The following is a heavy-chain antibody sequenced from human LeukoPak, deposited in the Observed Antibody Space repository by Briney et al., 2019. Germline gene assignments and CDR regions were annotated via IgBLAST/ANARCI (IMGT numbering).Heavy chain of an antibody. J-gene: IGHJ6*02. Sequence: GGSLRLSCAASGFTFDDYAMHWVRQAPGKGLEWVSGISWNSGSIGYADSVKGRFTISRDNAKNSLYLQMNSLRAEDTAVYYCAKDRAQDVWGQGTTVTVSS. CDR1: GFTFDDYA. CDR2: ISWNSGSI. CDR3: AKDRAQDV. V-gene: IGHV3-9*01.